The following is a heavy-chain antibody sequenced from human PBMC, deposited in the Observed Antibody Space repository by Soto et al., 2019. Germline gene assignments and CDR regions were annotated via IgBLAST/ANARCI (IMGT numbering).Heavy chain of an antibody. CDR2: IYYSGST. D-gene: IGHD3-3*01. J-gene: IGHJ6*02. V-gene: IGHV4-30-4*01. Sequence: SETLSLTCTVSGGSISSGDYYWSWIRQPPGKGLEWIGYIYYSGSTYYNPSLKSRVTISVDTSKNQFSLKLSSVTAADTAVYYCARSADYDFWSGQYYYYGMDVWGQGTTVTSP. CDR1: GGSISSGDYY. CDR3: ARSADYDFWSGQYYYYGMDV.